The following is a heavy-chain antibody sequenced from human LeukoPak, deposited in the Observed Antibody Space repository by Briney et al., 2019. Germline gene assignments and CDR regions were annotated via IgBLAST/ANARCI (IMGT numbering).Heavy chain of an antibody. D-gene: IGHD5-24*01. CDR2: IRYDGSNK. Sequence: GGSLRLSCAASGFTFSSYGMHWVRQAPGKGLEWVAFIRYDGSNKYYADSVKGRFTISRDNSKNTLYLQMNSLRAEDTAVYYCARDNSVRDEAWWFNPWGQGTLVTVSS. V-gene: IGHV3-30*02. CDR1: GFTFSSYG. CDR3: ARDNSVRDEAWWFNP. J-gene: IGHJ5*02.